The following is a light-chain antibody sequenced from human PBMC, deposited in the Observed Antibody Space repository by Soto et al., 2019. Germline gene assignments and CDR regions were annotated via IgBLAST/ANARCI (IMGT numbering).Light chain of an antibody. Sequence: DIQMTQSPSTLSASVGDRVTITCRASQSISSWLAWYQQKPGKAPKLLIYDASTLESGVPSRLSGSGFGTEFSLTISSLQPDDFGSYYCQHMRTFGQGTKVDIK. V-gene: IGKV1-5*01. CDR3: QHMRT. CDR2: DAS. CDR1: QSISSW. J-gene: IGKJ1*01.